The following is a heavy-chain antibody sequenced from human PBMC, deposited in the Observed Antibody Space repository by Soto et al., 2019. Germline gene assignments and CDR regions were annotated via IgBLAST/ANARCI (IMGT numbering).Heavy chain of an antibody. CDR3: ARPVSSGSYSGAFDI. Sequence: QVQLQESGPGLVKPSETLSLTCNVSGGSISSYYWSWIRQPPGKGLEWIGYIYYTGSTNYNPSLESRVTISVDTSKNQISLKLSSVTAADTAVYYCARPVSSGSYSGAFDIWGQGTMVTVSS. V-gene: IGHV4-59*08. D-gene: IGHD1-26*01. CDR2: IYYTGST. CDR1: GGSISSYY. J-gene: IGHJ3*02.